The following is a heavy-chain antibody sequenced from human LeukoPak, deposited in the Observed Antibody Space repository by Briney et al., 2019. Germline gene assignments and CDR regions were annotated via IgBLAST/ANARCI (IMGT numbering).Heavy chain of an antibody. D-gene: IGHD2-15*01. J-gene: IGHJ6*03. CDR3: ARGPVVYCSGGSCYSQTYYYYYMDV. V-gene: IGHV1-69*05. CDR2: IIPIFGTA. Sequence: SVKVSCKASGGTFSSYAISWVRQAPGQGLEWMGGIIPIFGTASYAQKFQGRVTITTDESTSTDYMELSSLRSEDTAVYYCARGPVVYCSGGSCYSQTYYYYYMDVWGKGTTVTVSS. CDR1: GGTFSSYA.